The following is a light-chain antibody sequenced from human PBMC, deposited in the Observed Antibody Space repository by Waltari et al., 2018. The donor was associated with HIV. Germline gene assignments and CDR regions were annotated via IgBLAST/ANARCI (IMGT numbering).Light chain of an antibody. CDR1: QSVLSSSNNKNY. J-gene: IGKJ4*01. CDR2: WAS. CDR3: QQYYSTPLT. V-gene: IGKV4-1*01. Sequence: DIVMTQSPDSLAVSLGERATINCKSSQSVLSSSNNKNYLGWYQQKSGQPPKLLIYWASTRESVVPDRFSGSGSGTDFTLTISSLQAEDVAVYYCQQYYSTPLTFGGGTKVEIK.